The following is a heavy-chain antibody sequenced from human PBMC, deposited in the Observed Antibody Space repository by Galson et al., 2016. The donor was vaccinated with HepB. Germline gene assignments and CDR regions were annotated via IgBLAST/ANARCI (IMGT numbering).Heavy chain of an antibody. V-gene: IGHV3-48*03. CDR3: ARERRLSYGDYFDY. J-gene: IGHJ4*02. D-gene: IGHD4-17*01. CDR1: GFTFSNYN. Sequence: SLRLSCAASGFTFSNYNMNWVRQAPGKGLEWVSYISSSGDIIYYADSVEGRFTISRDNAKSSLYLQMNSLRAEDTAVYYCARERRLSYGDYFDYWGQGTLVTVSS. CDR2: ISSSGDII.